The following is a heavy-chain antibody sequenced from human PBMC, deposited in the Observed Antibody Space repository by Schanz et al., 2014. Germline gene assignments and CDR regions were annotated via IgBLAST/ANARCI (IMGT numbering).Heavy chain of an antibody. V-gene: IGHV1-69*02. D-gene: IGHD3-10*01. CDR2: IVPLLNVT. CDR1: GGTFDSYT. J-gene: IGHJ5*02. Sequence: QVQLVQSGAEVKKPGSSVTVSCKASGGTFDSYTLSWVRQARGQGPELVGRIVPLLNVTVYTQKFQGRVTITADASTDTTYMELENLRSDDTAVYYCGEYGSDSYTDPWGQGTLVTVSS. CDR3: GEYGSDSYTDP.